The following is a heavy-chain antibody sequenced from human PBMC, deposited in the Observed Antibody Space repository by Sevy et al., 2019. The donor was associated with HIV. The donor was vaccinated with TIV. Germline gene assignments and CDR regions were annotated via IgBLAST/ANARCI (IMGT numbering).Heavy chain of an antibody. V-gene: IGHV3-30*02. CDR1: GFTFSSYG. CDR2: IRYDGSNK. CDR3: AKGDKTYYYDSGSYSQIDY. J-gene: IGHJ4*02. Sequence: GGSLRLSCAASGFTFSSYGMHWVRQAPGKGLEWVAFIRYDGSNKYYADSVKGRFTISRDNSKNTLYLQMNSLRAEDTAVYYCAKGDKTYYYDSGSYSQIDYWGQGTLVTVSS. D-gene: IGHD3-10*01.